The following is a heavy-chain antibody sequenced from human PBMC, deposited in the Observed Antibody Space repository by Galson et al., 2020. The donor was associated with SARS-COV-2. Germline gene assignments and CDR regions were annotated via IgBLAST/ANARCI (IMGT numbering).Heavy chain of an antibody. CDR2: IWYDGSNK. V-gene: IGHV3-33*01. CDR3: ARDIAVGATQEEFDY. CDR1: GFTFSSYG. Sequence: GGSLRLSCAASGFTFSSYGMHWVRQAPGKGLEWVAVIWYDGSNKYYADSVKGRFTISRDNSKNTLYLQMNSLRAEDTAVYYCARDIAVGATQEEFDYWGQGTLVTVSS. D-gene: IGHD1-26*01. J-gene: IGHJ4*02.